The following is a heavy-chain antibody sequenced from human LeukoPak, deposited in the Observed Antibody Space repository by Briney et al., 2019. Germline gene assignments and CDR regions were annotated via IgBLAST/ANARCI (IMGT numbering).Heavy chain of an antibody. CDR1: GGSISSGSYY. V-gene: IGHV4-39*07. J-gene: IGHJ4*02. D-gene: IGHD3-10*01. CDR2: LYYSGST. Sequence: SETLSLTCTVSGGSISSGSYYWVWIPQPPGKGLEWIGSLYYSGSTYYNPSLKSRVTISVDTSNNQFSLKLSSVTAADTAVYYCARSGSGLFDYWGQGTLVTASS. CDR3: ARSGSGLFDY.